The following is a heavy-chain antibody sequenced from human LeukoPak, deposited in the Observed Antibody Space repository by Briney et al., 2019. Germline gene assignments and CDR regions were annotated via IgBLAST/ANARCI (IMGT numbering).Heavy chain of an antibody. D-gene: IGHD3-10*01. CDR3: ARDLRFGEFDY. V-gene: IGHV4-59*01. CDR2: IYYSGST. J-gene: IGHJ4*02. Sequence: SETLSLTCTVSGGSISSYYWSWIRQPPGKGLEWIGYIYYSGSTNYNPSLKSRVTISVDTSKKQFSLKLSSVTAADTAVYYCARDLRFGEFDYWGQGTLVTVSS. CDR1: GGSISSYY.